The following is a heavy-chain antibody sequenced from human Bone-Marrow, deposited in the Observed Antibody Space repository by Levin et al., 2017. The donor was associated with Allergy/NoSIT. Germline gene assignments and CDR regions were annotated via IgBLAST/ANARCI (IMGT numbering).Heavy chain of an antibody. CDR3: TRKGGSATLYFFDY. D-gene: IGHD6-25*01. CDR1: GDSISSNYW. CDR2: IYHGGST. V-gene: IGHV4-4*02. J-gene: IGHJ4*02. Sequence: SETLSLTCTVSGDSISSNYWWSWVRQTPGKGPELIGEIYHGGSTNYNQSLKSRVTISIDKSKNQLSLNLTSVTAADTAVYYCTRKGGSATLYFFDYWGQGTLVTVSS.